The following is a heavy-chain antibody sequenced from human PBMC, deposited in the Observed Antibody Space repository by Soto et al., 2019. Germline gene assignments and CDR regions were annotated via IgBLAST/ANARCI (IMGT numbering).Heavy chain of an antibody. CDR1: GFTFSGYS. V-gene: IGHV3-21*01. D-gene: IGHD1-1*01. Sequence: GGSLRLSCAGSGFTFSGYSMDWVSQVPGKGLEWVSSISSTSNNMYYADSVKGRFTMSRDNAKNSLYLQMNSLRVDDTAVYYWARDLASATGTFDYWGQGTLVTVSS. CDR2: ISSTSNNM. J-gene: IGHJ4*02. CDR3: ARDLASATGTFDY.